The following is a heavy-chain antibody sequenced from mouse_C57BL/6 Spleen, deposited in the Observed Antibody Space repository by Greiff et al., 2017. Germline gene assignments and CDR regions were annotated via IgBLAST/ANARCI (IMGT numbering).Heavy chain of an antibody. J-gene: IGHJ4*01. Sequence: QVQLQQPGAELVRPGTSVKLSCKASGYTFTSYWMHWVKQRPGQGLAWIGVIDPSDSYTNYNQKFKGKATLTVDTSSSTAYMQLSSLTSEDSAVYYCASYYAMDYWGQGTSVTVSS. V-gene: IGHV1-59*01. CDR2: IDPSDSYT. CDR3: ASYYAMDY. CDR1: GYTFTSYW.